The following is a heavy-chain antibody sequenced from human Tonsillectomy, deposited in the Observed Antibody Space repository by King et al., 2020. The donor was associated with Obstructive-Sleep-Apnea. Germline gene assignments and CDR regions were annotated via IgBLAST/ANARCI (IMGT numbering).Heavy chain of an antibody. D-gene: IGHD4-17*01. CDR2: ISGSVGST. CDR1: GFPVSSYA. J-gene: IGHJ4*02. Sequence: VQLVESGGGLVQPGGSLRLSCAAFGFPVSSYAMSWVRQAPGKGLEWVSAISGSVGSTCYAESVKGRFTISRDNSKNTLYLHMNSLRAEDTAVYYCAKHGDYVPVVNFDYWGQGTLVTVSS. CDR3: AKHGDYVPVVNFDY. V-gene: IGHV3-23*04.